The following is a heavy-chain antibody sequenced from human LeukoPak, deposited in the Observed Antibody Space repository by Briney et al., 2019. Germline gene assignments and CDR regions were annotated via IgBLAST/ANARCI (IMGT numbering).Heavy chain of an antibody. CDR3: ARGYYDSSGYYLAAY. V-gene: IGHV4-59*01. Sequence: TSETLSLTCTVSGGSISGYYWSWIRQPPGKGLEWIGYIYYSGSTNYNPSLESRVTLSVDTSKNQFSLKLTSVTAADTAVYYCARGYYDSSGYYLAAYWGQGTLVTVSS. CDR2: IYYSGST. CDR1: GGSISGYY. D-gene: IGHD3-22*01. J-gene: IGHJ4*02.